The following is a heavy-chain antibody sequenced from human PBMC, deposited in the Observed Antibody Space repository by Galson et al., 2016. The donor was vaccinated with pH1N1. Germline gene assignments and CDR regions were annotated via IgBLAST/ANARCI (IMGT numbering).Heavy chain of an antibody. J-gene: IGHJ6*02. V-gene: IGHV3-21*05. Sequence: SLRLSCAASGFTFFSSYSINWVRQAPGKGLEWVSFISNSGAYIYCADSVKGRFTISRDNAKKSLSLEMNSLRVEDTAIYYCARDSGRPGNYGMDAWGQGTTVTVFS. D-gene: IGHD1-26*01. CDR3: ARDSGRPGNYGMDA. CDR2: ISNSGAYI. CDR1: GFTFFSSYS.